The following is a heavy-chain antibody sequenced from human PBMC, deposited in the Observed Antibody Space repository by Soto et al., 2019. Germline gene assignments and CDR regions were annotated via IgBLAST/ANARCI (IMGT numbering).Heavy chain of an antibody. CDR1: GFTFSSYA. CDR3: VKATPDYYDSSGYYAFDI. D-gene: IGHD3-22*01. CDR2: ISSNGGST. V-gene: IGHV3-64D*09. J-gene: IGHJ3*02. Sequence: GGSLRLSCSASGFTFSSYAMHWVRQAPGKGLEYVSAISSNGGSTYYADSVKGRFTISRDNSKNTLYLQMSSLRAEDTAVYYCVKATPDYYDSSGYYAFDIWGQGTMVTVSS.